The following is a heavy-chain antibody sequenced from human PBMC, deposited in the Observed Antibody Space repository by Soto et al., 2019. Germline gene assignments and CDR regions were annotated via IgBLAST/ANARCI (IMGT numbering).Heavy chain of an antibody. Sequence: EVQLLESGGGLVQPGGSLRLSCSASGFTFTSYAMSWVRQAPGKGLEWVSGISGSGGDTKSADSVKGRFTISRDNFNNMMYLKMNSLRAEDTAVYYCAKHDFSTLYITGLDSWGQGTLVTVSS. J-gene: IGHJ4*02. CDR3: AKHDFSTLYITGLDS. CDR2: ISGSGGDT. CDR1: GFTFTSYA. D-gene: IGHD3-3*01. V-gene: IGHV3-23*01.